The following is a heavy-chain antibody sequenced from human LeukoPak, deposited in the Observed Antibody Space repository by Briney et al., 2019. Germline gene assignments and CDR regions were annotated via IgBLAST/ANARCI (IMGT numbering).Heavy chain of an antibody. J-gene: IGHJ3*01. CDR2: IWYDGRNA. CDR1: GFSFSRYG. Sequence: PGGSLRLSCAASGFSFSRYGMHWVRQAPGKGLGWVAAIWYDGRNADYADSVKGRFTISRDNSKNTRYLQMNSLRAEDTAIYYRGRDPNGDYVGAFDFWGQGTLVTVSS. CDR3: GRDPNGDYVGAFDF. V-gene: IGHV3-33*01. D-gene: IGHD4-17*01.